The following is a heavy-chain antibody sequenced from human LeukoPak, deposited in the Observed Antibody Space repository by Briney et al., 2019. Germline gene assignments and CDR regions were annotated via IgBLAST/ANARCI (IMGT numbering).Heavy chain of an antibody. V-gene: IGHV3-23*01. J-gene: IGHJ4*02. Sequence: GGSLRLSCAASGFTFSNYAMDWVRQAPGKGLEWVSAISGSGGSTYYADSVKGRFTISRDNSKNTLYLQMNSPRAEDTAVFYCAKTPYDFWSGYPTYDYWGQGTLVTVSS. D-gene: IGHD3-3*01. CDR3: AKTPYDFWSGYPTYDY. CDR2: ISGSGGST. CDR1: GFTFSNYA.